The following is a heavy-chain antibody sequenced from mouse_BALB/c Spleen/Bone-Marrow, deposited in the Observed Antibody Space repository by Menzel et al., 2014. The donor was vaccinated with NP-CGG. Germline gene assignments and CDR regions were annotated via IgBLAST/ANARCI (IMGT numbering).Heavy chain of an antibody. Sequence: VQFQESGAELVRPGVSVKISCKGSGYTFTDYAMHWVKQSHAKSLEWIGVIGTYYGDTTYNQKFKTKATMTVDKSSSTAYMELARLTSEDSALYYCAREGPWFAFWGQGTLVTVSA. CDR2: IGTYYGDT. CDR1: GYTFTDYA. CDR3: AREGPWFAF. V-gene: IGHV1S137*01. J-gene: IGHJ3*01.